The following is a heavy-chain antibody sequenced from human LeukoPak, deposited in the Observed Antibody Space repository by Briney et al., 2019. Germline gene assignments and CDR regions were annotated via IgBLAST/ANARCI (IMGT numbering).Heavy chain of an antibody. V-gene: IGHV3-23*01. CDR2: ISGSGGST. J-gene: IGHJ4*02. CDR1: GSTFSSYA. Sequence: GGSLRLSCAASGSTFSSYAMSWVRQAPGKGLEWVSAISGSGGSTYYADSVKGRFTISRDNSKNTLYLQMNSLRAEDTAVYYCAKEPPYYYDSSGYSPFGYWGQGTLVTVSS. D-gene: IGHD3-22*01. CDR3: AKEPPYYYDSSGYSPFGY.